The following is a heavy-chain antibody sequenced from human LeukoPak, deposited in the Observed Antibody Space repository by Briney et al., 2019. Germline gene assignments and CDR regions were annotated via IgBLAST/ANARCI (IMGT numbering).Heavy chain of an antibody. CDR1: GFTFDDYA. CDR3: ARAHTRGYGSGSSTHY. J-gene: IGHJ4*02. V-gene: IGHV3-9*01. CDR2: ISWNSGSI. Sequence: PGRSLRLSCAASGFTFDDYAMHWVRQAPGKGLEWVSGISWNSGSIGYADSVKGRFTISRDNSKNTLYLQMNSLRAEDTAVYYCARAHTRGYGSGSSTHYWGQGTLVTVSS. D-gene: IGHD3-10*01.